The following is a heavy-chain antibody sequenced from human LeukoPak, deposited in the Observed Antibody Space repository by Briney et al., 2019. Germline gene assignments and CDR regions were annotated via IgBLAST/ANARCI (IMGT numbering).Heavy chain of an antibody. CDR1: GYSFTSYG. D-gene: IGHD6-13*01. CDR3: AREGSSSWYDY. CDR2: ISGYNYNT. V-gene: IGHV1-18*01. J-gene: IGHJ4*02. Sequence: ASVKVSCKASGYSFTSYGISWVRQAPGQGLEWMGWISGYNYNTNYAQKFRGRVTMTTDTSTNTVDMELRSLRSDDTAVYYCAREGSSSWYDYWGQGTLVTVSS.